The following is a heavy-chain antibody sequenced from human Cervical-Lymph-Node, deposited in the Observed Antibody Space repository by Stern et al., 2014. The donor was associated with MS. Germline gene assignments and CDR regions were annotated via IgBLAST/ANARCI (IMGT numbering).Heavy chain of an antibody. CDR3: ARGLLGSENAFDI. D-gene: IGHD2-15*01. CDR2: ISPYNGNT. J-gene: IGHJ3*02. V-gene: IGHV1-18*01. Sequence: VQLVQSGDKVKKPGASVQVSFKASGYTFTSYGISWVRQAPGQGLEWMGWISPYNGNTNYAQKLQGIVTMTTDTSTSTAYMELRSLRSDDTAVYYCARGLLGSENAFDIWGQGTMVTVSS. CDR1: GYTFTSYG.